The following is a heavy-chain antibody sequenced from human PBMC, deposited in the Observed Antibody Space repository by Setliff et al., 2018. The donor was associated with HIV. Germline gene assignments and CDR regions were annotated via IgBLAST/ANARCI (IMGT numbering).Heavy chain of an antibody. CDR2: IYYSGST. Sequence: SETLSLTCTVSGGSIWNYYWSWIRQPPGKGLEWIGTIYYSGSTYYNPSLKSRVTISTDTSKNQFSLKVRSVTAADTAVYYCARHVTVVAYFETLAGSFNYWGQGTLVTVSS. V-gene: IGHV4-39*01. D-gene: IGHD2-21*01. J-gene: IGHJ4*02. CDR3: ARHVTVVAYFETLAGSFNY. CDR1: GGSIWNYY.